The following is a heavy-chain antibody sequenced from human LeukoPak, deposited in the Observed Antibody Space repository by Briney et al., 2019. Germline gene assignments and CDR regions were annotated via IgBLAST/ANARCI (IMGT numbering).Heavy chain of an antibody. CDR1: GYTFRSYG. CDR2: ISANNGNT. J-gene: IGHJ4*02. Sequence: ASVKVSCKGSGYTFRSYGITWVRQAPGQGLEWMGWISANNGNTNYAQKLQGRVTMTTDTSTSTAYMELRSLRSDDTAVYYCASGTTNLIFDYWGQGTLVTVSS. V-gene: IGHV1-18*01. D-gene: IGHD1-14*01. CDR3: ASGTTNLIFDY.